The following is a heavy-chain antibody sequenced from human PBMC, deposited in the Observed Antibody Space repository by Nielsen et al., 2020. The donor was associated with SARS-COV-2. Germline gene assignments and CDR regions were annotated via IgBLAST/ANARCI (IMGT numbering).Heavy chain of an antibody. CDR3: AKDGAVVTAIDYYYYYGMDV. J-gene: IGHJ6*02. V-gene: IGHV3-30*18. D-gene: IGHD2-21*02. CDR2: ISYDGSNK. CDR1: GFTFSSYG. Sequence: GESLKISCAASGFTFSSYGMHWVRQAPGKGLEWVAVISYDGSNKYYADSVKGRFTISRDNSKNTLYLQMNSLRAEDTAVYYCAKDGAVVTAIDYYYYYGMDVWGQGTTVTVSS.